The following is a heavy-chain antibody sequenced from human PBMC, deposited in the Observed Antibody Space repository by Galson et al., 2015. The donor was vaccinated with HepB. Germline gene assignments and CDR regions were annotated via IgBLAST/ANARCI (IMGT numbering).Heavy chain of an antibody. CDR2: KRSKTYGGTT. Sequence: SLRLSCAGSGFTFRDYAVGWVRQAPGKGLEWVGFKRSKTYGGTTEYGASVKGRFTISRDDSKSIAYLQMNSLKTEDTAVYYCSRVTDCSGTSCNDYWGQGTLVTVSS. J-gene: IGHJ4*02. V-gene: IGHV3-49*04. D-gene: IGHD2-2*01. CDR3: SRVTDCSGTSCNDY. CDR1: GFTFRDYA.